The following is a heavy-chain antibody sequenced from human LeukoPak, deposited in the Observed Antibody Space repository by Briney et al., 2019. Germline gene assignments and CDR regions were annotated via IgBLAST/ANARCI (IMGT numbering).Heavy chain of an antibody. CDR3: ARDSQVDKGNWFDP. CDR1: GPKFNRYG. D-gene: IGHD5-12*01. Sequence: GRSLRLSCAASGPKFNRYGMHWVRQAPGKGLEWMAMIWFDGSHTNYVDSVRGRFTISRDNSAKMVYLQMNSLRAEDTAVYYCARDSQVDKGNWFDPWGQGTLVIVSS. CDR2: IWFDGSHT. V-gene: IGHV3-33*01. J-gene: IGHJ5*02.